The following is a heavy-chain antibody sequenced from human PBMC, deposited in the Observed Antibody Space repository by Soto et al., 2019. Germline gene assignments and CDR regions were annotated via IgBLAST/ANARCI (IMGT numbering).Heavy chain of an antibody. J-gene: IGHJ2*01. CDR2: ISGNGDST. CDR1: GFMFRTYS. Sequence: DVQLLESGGGLVQPGGSLRLSCAASGFMFRTYSMTWVRQASGKGLEWVSSISGNGDSTYYADSVKGRFTVSRDNSKSTLYLQMSRVTVEDTAMYYCAKDPTLITAWYFDIWGRGTLVSVSS. D-gene: IGHD3-16*01. CDR3: AKDPTLITAWYFDI. V-gene: IGHV3-23*01.